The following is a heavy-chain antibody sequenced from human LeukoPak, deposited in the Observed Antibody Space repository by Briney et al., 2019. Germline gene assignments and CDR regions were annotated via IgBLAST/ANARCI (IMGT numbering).Heavy chain of an antibody. V-gene: IGHV1-69*05. D-gene: IGHD5-24*01. CDR1: GGTFSSYA. CDR3: ARGGDGYNSFYFDY. CDR2: IIPIFGTA. Sequence: ASVTVSCKASGGTFSSYAISWVRQAPGQGLEWMGGIIPIFGTANYAQKFQGRVTITTDESTSTAYMELSSLKSEDTAVYYCARGGDGYNSFYFDYWGQGTLVTVSS. J-gene: IGHJ4*02.